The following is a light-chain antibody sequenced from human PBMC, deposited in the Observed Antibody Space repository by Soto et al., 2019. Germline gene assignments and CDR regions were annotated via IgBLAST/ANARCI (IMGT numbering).Light chain of an antibody. CDR2: GAS. V-gene: IGKV3-20*01. Sequence: IVLTQSPGTLSLSPGAGATLSGRASQTGSRGYLAWYQQKPGQAPRILIYGASSRAPGLPDRFSGSGSGTDFTLTVSGLEPEDFAVYYCQQYGSSPTFGEGTKVDNK. CDR1: QTGSRGY. J-gene: IGKJ4*01. CDR3: QQYGSSPT.